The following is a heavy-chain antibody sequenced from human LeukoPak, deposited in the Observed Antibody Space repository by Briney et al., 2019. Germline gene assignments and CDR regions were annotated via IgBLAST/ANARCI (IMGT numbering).Heavy chain of an antibody. CDR1: GFTFSSYE. Sequence: GGSLRLSCAASGFTFSSYEMNWVRQAPGKGLEWISYISSSGSTTYYADSVKGRFTISRDNAKNSLYLQMNSLRAEDTAVYYCAKELELLCYMDVWGKGTTVTVSS. V-gene: IGHV3-48*03. CDR2: ISSSGSTT. J-gene: IGHJ6*03. CDR3: AKELELLCYMDV. D-gene: IGHD1-7*01.